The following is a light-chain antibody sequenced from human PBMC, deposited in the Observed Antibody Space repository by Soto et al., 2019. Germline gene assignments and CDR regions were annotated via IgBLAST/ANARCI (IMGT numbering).Light chain of an antibody. CDR2: AAS. J-gene: IGKJ4*01. CDR1: QTISTY. Sequence: DIQMTQSPSSLSASVGDRVTITCRASQTISTYLNWYQQKPGRAPKLLIFAASSLQSGVPPRFSGSGSGTDFTLTVSSLQPEDFATYFCQQGYSIPLTFGGGTKVDIK. V-gene: IGKV1-39*01. CDR3: QQGYSIPLT.